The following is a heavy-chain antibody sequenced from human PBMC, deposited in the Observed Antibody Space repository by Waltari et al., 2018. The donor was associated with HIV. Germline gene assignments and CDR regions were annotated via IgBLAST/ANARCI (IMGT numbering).Heavy chain of an antibody. CDR1: RATLRDDW. Sequence: HLGQSGAAAGGPGEPLKLSRQSLRATLRDDWIAGVRDASGKGLDWKGPIFIGESETRNIKSPSFRGRVTSSVDRSINTVYVQWSGLQTSDIGMYYCARHHDFYQKKIGYYGYGMDVWGQGTAVTVS. D-gene: IGHD3-3*01. CDR3: ARHHDFYQKKIGYYGYGMDV. CDR2: IFIGESET. J-gene: IGHJ6*02. V-gene: IGHV5-51*01.